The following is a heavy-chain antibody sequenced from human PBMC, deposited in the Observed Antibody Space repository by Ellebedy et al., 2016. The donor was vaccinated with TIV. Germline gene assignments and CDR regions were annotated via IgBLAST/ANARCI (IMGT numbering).Heavy chain of an antibody. Sequence: SETLSLTCTVSGGSISSYYWSWIRQPPGKGLEWIGYIYYSGSTNYNPSLKSRVTISVDTSKNQFSLKLSSVTAADTAVYYCAREGGYSGTTSDWGQGTLVTVSS. J-gene: IGHJ4*02. CDR3: AREGGYSGTTSD. D-gene: IGHD5-12*01. CDR2: IYYSGST. CDR1: GGSISSYY. V-gene: IGHV4-59*01.